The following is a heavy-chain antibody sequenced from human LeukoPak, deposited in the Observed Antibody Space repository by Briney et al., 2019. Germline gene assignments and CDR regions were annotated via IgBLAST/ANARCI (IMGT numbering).Heavy chain of an antibody. Sequence: GGSLRLSCVASGFAFSSYTMNWVRQTPRKGLEWVSSISSTSSFIYYVDSVKGRFTISRDNAKNSLYLQMTSLSAEDTAVYYCVRALAVGSQPKDVWGQGTTVIVS. V-gene: IGHV3-21*01. D-gene: IGHD6-19*01. CDR2: ISSTSSFI. J-gene: IGHJ6*02. CDR1: GFAFSSYT. CDR3: VRALAVGSQPKDV.